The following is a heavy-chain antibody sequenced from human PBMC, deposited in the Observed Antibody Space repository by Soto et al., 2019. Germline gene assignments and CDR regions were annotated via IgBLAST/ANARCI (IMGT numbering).Heavy chain of an antibody. J-gene: IGHJ6*02. V-gene: IGHV3-30*18. D-gene: IGHD3-10*01. CDR2: ISYDGSKK. CDR1: GFTFSSYG. Sequence: GGSLRLSCAASGFTFSSYGMHWVRQAPGKGLEWVAVISYDGSKKYYADSVKGRFTISRDNSKNTLYLQMNSLRAEDTAVYYCANVPRGVWYYYYGMDVWGQGTTVTVSS. CDR3: ANVPRGVWYYYYGMDV.